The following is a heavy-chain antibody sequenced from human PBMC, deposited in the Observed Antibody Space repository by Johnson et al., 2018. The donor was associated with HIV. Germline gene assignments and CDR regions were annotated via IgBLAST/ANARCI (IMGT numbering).Heavy chain of an antibody. CDR3: AKVGGGGFDI. V-gene: IGHV3-11*05. Sequence: QVQLVESGGGLVKPGGSLRLSCVASGFTFSDYYMTWIRQAPGKGLEWLSYISSGSTYYTDFVKGRFTTSRYNSKTTVYLQMNSLRAEDTAVYYCAKVGGGGFDIWGQGTMVTVCS. D-gene: IGHD2-15*01. J-gene: IGHJ3*02. CDR2: ISSGST. CDR1: GFTFSDYY.